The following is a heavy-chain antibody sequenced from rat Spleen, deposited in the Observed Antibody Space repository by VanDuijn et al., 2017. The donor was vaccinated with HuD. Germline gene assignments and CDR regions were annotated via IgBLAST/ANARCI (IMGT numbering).Heavy chain of an antibody. V-gene: IGHV5S23*01. CDR3: ARHGDNFDY. CDR2: INNSGGST. J-gene: IGHJ2*01. CDR1: GFTFSNYY. Sequence: EVQLVESGGGLVQPGRSLKLSCAASGFTFSNYYMAWVRQAPTKGLEWVASINNSGGSTYYRDSVKGRFTISRDNAKSTLYLQMDSLRSEDTATYYCARHGDNFDYWGQGVMVTVSS.